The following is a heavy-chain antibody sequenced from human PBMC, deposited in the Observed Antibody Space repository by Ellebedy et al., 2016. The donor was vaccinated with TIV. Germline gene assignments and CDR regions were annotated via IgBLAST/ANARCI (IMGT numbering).Heavy chain of an antibody. CDR1: GFPVGSHF. V-gene: IGHV3-66*01. J-gene: IGHJ4*02. Sequence: PGGSLRLSCAASGFPVGSHFMSWVRQAPGRGPECDSIIYSTGTTDYADSVRGRFTISRDSAKNTLYLQMNSLRVEDTAVYYCARKSDTLLFAGGDCWGQGTLVTVSS. CDR2: IYSTGTT. CDR3: ARKSDTLLFAGGDC. D-gene: IGHD3-16*01.